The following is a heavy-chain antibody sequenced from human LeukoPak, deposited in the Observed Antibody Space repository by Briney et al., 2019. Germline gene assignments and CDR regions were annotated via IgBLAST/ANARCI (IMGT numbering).Heavy chain of an antibody. Sequence: SETLSLTCTVSGGSISSYYWSWIRQPPGKGLEWIGEINHSGSTNYNPSLKSRVTISVDTSRNQFSLKLSSVTAADTAVYYCARESGSYSNYVSGVVESNYFDYWGQGTTVTVSS. CDR2: INHSGST. J-gene: IGHJ4*03. CDR3: ARESGSYSNYVSGVVESNYFDY. D-gene: IGHD4-11*01. CDR1: GGSISSYY. V-gene: IGHV4-34*01.